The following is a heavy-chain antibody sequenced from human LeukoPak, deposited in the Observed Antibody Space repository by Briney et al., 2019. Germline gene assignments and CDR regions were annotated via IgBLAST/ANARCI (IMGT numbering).Heavy chain of an antibody. CDR3: ARFVTMVRGVIFPDIKDAFDI. CDR1: GGSISSGGYY. J-gene: IGHJ3*02. Sequence: PSETLSLTCTVSGGSISSGGYYWSWIRQHPGKGLEWIGYIYYSGSTYYNPSLKSRVTISVDTSKNQFFLKLSSVTAADTAVYYCARFVTMVRGVIFPDIKDAFDIWGQGTMVTVSS. D-gene: IGHD3-10*01. V-gene: IGHV4-31*03. CDR2: IYYSGST.